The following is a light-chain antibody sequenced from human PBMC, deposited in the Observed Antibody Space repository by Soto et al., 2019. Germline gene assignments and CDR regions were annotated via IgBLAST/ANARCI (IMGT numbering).Light chain of an antibody. CDR2: GAS. CDR1: QSISTY. CDR3: QQSYTSPVT. J-gene: IGKJ4*01. V-gene: IGKV1-39*01. Sequence: DSQMTQSPSSLSASVGDRVTLICAATQSISTYLNWYEQKPGKAPNFLIYGASNLQSGVPSRFSGGGSGTDVTLTISSLQPEDFGTYYCQQSYTSPVTFGGGTKVDNK.